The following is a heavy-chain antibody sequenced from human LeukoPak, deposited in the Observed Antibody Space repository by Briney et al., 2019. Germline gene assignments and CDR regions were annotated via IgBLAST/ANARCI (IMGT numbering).Heavy chain of an antibody. D-gene: IGHD1-1*01. CDR2: INPNSGGT. CDR1: GYTFTGYY. Sequence: GASVKVSCKASGYTFTGYYMHWVRQAPGQGLEWMGWINPNSGGTNYAQKFQGRVTMTRDTSISTAYMELSRLRSDDTAVYYCARGNDFRASYYYYYMDVWGKGTTVTVSS. CDR3: ARGNDFRASYYYYYMDV. J-gene: IGHJ6*03. V-gene: IGHV1-2*02.